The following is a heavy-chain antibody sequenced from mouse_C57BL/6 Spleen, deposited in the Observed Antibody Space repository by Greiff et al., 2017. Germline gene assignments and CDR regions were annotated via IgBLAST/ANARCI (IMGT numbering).Heavy chain of an antibody. D-gene: IGHD1-1*01. CDR2: IHPNSGST. Sequence: QVQLQQPGAELVKPGASVKLSCKASGYTFTSYWMHWVKQRPGQGLEWIGMIHPNSGSTKYNEKFKSKAKLTVEKSSSTAYMQLSSLTSEDSAVYYCARDYYGRNWYFDVWGTGTTVTVSS. CDR1: GYTFTSYW. J-gene: IGHJ1*03. CDR3: ARDYYGRNWYFDV. V-gene: IGHV1-64*01.